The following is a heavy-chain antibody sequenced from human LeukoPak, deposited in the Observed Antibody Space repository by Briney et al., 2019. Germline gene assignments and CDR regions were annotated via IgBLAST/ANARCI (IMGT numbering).Heavy chain of an antibody. Sequence: GGSLRLSCAASGFTFSSYAMSWVRQAPGKGLEWVSGISDSGGTVYYADSVKGRFTISRDNSKNSLYLQMNSLRAEDTAVYYCAKKLSGSCKGFDYWGQGTLVTVSS. J-gene: IGHJ4*02. CDR3: AKKLSGSCKGFDY. CDR1: GFTFSSYA. V-gene: IGHV3-23*01. D-gene: IGHD1-26*01. CDR2: ISDSGGTV.